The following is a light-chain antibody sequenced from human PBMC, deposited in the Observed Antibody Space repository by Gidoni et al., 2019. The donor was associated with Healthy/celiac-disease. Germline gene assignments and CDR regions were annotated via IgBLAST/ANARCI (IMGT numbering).Light chain of an antibody. CDR3: QQRSNWPPGWT. CDR1: QSVSSY. CDR2: DAS. V-gene: IGKV3-11*01. J-gene: IGKJ1*01. Sequence: EIVLRQSPATLSLSPGERATLSCRASQSVSSYLAWYQQKPGQAPRLLIYDASNRATGIPARFSGSVSGTDFTLTISSLEPEDFAVYYCQQRSNWPPGWTFGQGTKVEIK.